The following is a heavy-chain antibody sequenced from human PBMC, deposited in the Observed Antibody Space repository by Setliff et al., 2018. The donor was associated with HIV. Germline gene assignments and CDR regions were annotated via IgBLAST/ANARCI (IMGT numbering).Heavy chain of an antibody. CDR1: GGSINSNY. D-gene: IGHD2-8*01. V-gene: IGHV4-4*08. Sequence: LSLTCSVSGGSINSNYWSWIRQPPGKGLEWIGYVYTSGSPRYNPSLKSRVTISIDTSKNRFSLKLTSVTAADAAVYYCARLIGRVTPPYYYYYMDVWGKGTTVTVSS. CDR3: ARLIGRVTPPYYYYYMDV. CDR2: VYTSGSP. J-gene: IGHJ6*03.